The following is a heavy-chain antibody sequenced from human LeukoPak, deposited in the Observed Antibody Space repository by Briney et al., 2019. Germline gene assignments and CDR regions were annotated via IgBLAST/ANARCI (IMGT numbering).Heavy chain of an antibody. J-gene: IGHJ4*02. Sequence: GGSLRLSCAASGFTFSSYWMSWVRQAPGKGLEWVANIKQDGSEKHYVDSVKGRFTISRDNAKNSLYLQMNSLRAEDTAVYYCARNYDILTGYTYYFDYWGQGTLVTVSS. CDR3: ARNYDILTGYTYYFDY. V-gene: IGHV3-7*01. CDR2: IKQDGSEK. CDR1: GFTFSSYW. D-gene: IGHD3-9*01.